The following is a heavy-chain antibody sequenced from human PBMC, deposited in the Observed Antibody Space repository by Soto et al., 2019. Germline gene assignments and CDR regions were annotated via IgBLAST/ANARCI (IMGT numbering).Heavy chain of an antibody. D-gene: IGHD6-6*01. Sequence: ASVKVSCKASDFTFSNYGLNWVRQAPGQGLEWMGWVSANNGHTNYAQNLQGRVSMTTDTSTSTAYMELRGLTFDDTAVYYCATMQLAPHYYGMDVWGQGTTVTVSS. V-gene: IGHV1-18*01. CDR2: VSANNGHT. J-gene: IGHJ6*02. CDR3: ATMQLAPHYYGMDV. CDR1: DFTFSNYG.